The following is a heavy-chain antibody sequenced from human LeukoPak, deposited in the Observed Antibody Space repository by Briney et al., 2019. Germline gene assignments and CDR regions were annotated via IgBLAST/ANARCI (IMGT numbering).Heavy chain of an antibody. CDR2: ISSSSSTI. CDR1: GFTFNSYS. J-gene: IGHJ4*02. D-gene: IGHD3-22*01. V-gene: IGHV3-48*01. CDR3: ARRPRGYYDSSGHYYFDY. Sequence: PGGSLRLSCAASGFTFNSYSMNWVRQPPGKGLEWVSYISSSSSTIYYAYSVKGRFTISRDNAKNSLYLQMNSLRAEDTAVYYCARRPRGYYDSSGHYYFDYWGQGTLVTVSS.